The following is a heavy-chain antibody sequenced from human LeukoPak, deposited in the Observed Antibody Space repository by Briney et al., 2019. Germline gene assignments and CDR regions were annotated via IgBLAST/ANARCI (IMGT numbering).Heavy chain of an antibody. J-gene: IGHJ5*02. V-gene: IGHV1-69*13. CDR1: GGTFSSYA. CDR3: ARTALSSWYFSARFDP. D-gene: IGHD6-13*01. Sequence: GASVKVSCKASGGTFSSYAISWVRQAPGQGLEWMGGIIPIFGTANYAQKFQGRVTITADESTSTAYMELSSLRSEDTAVYYCARTALSSWYFSARFDPWGQGTLVTVSS. CDR2: IIPIFGTA.